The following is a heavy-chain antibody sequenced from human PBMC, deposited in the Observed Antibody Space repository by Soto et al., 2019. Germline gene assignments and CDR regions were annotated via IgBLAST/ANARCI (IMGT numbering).Heavy chain of an antibody. CDR2: ISGSGGNT. Sequence: GGSLRLSCAASGFTFSNYAMSWVRQAPGKGLEWVSSISGSGGNTYYADSVKGRFTISRDNSRSTLYLHTNSLRVEDTAVYYCTVGEMIPRLFDPWGQGTQVTVSS. CDR3: TVGEMIPRLFDP. J-gene: IGHJ5*02. V-gene: IGHV3-23*01. D-gene: IGHD3-10*01. CDR1: GFTFSNYA.